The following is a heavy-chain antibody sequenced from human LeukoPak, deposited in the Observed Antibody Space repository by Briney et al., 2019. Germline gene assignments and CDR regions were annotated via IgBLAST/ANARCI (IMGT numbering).Heavy chain of an antibody. J-gene: IGHJ4*02. CDR2: ISYDGSNK. V-gene: IGHV3-30*18. CDR1: GFTFSSYG. CDR3: AKAWAAAGTLDH. D-gene: IGHD6-13*01. Sequence: GGSLRLSCAASGFTFSSYGMHWVRQAPGKGLEWVAVISYDGSNKYYADSVKGRFTISRDNSKNTLYLQMNSLRAEDTAVYYCAKAWAAAGTLDHWGQGTLVTVSS.